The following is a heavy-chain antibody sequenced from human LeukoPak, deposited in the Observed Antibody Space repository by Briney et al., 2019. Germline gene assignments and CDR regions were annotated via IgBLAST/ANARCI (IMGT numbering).Heavy chain of an antibody. Sequence: SETLSLTCAVYGGSFSGYYWSWIRQPPGKGLEWIGEINHSGSTNYNPSLKSRVTISVDTSKNQCSLKLSSVTAADTAVYYCAITMVRGVITLDYWGQGTLVTVSS. CDR2: INHSGST. D-gene: IGHD3-10*01. CDR1: GGSFSGYY. J-gene: IGHJ4*02. V-gene: IGHV4-34*01. CDR3: AITMVRGVITLDY.